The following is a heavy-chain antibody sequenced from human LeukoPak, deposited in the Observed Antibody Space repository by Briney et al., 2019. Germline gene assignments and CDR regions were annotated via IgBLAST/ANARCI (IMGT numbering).Heavy chain of an antibody. D-gene: IGHD3-3*01. CDR3: ARTPGVVTARKDFDY. CDR1: GYSISSGYY. V-gene: IGHV4-38-2*02. CDR2: IYHSGST. J-gene: IGHJ4*02. Sequence: SETLSLTCTVSGYSISSGYYWGWIRQPPGKGLEWIGSIYHSGSTYYNPSLKSRVTISVDTSKNQFSLKLSSVTAADTAVYYCARTPGVVTARKDFDYWGQGTLVTVSS.